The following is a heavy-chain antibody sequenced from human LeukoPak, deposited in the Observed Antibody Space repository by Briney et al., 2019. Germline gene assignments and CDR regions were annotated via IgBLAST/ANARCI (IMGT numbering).Heavy chain of an antibody. CDR1: GFTFSSFW. CDR3: ARSVDY. Sequence: GGTLRLSCAASGFTFSSFWMHWVRHAQGKGLVWASRINPDGSITEYADSVKGRFTISRDNTNNTVYLQMSVLRVEDTAVYYCARSVDYWGRGTLVTVSS. V-gene: IGHV3-74*03. J-gene: IGHJ4*02. CDR2: INPDGSIT.